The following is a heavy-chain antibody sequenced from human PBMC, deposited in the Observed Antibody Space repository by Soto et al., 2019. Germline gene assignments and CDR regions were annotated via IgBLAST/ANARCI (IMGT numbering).Heavy chain of an antibody. J-gene: IGHJ5*02. CDR1: GGSISSYY. D-gene: IGHD6-19*01. V-gene: IGHV4-59*01. CDR2: IYYSGST. CDR3: ARAGIGGWYLNWFDP. Sequence: SETLSLTCTVSGGSISSYYWSWIRQPPGKGLEWIGYIYYSGSTNYNPSLKSRVTISVDTSKNQFSLKLSSVTAADTAVYYCARAGIGGWYLNWFDPWGQGTLVPSPQ.